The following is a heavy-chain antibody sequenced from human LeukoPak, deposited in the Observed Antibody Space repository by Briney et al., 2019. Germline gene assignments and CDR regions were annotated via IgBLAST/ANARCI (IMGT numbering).Heavy chain of an antibody. J-gene: IGHJ5*02. V-gene: IGHV3-21*01. CDR1: GFTFSRYW. CDR3: ARGATTTRFGRFDP. Sequence: GGSLRLSCAVSGFTFSRYWMNWVRQAPGKGLEWVSSTSSSSDYIYHADSVKGRFTISRDNPKKSLYLQMNSLRAEDTAVYYCARGATTTRFGRFDPWGQGTLVIVSS. D-gene: IGHD4-17*01. CDR2: TSSSSDYI.